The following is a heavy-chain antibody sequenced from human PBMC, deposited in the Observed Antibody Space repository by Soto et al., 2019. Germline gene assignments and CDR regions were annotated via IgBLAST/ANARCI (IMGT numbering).Heavy chain of an antibody. CDR2: INHSGST. CDR3: ARGSAVFWSGSMNWFDP. Sequence: PSETLSLTCAVYGGSFSGYYWSWIRQPPGKGLEWIGEINHSGSTNYNPSLKSRVTISVDTSKNQFSLKLSSVTAADTAVYYCARGSAVFWSGSMNWFDPWGQGTLVTVSS. D-gene: IGHD3-3*01. J-gene: IGHJ5*02. V-gene: IGHV4-34*01. CDR1: GGSFSGYY.